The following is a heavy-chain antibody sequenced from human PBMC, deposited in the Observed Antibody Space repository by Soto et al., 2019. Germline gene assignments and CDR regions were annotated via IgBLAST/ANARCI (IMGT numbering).Heavy chain of an antibody. CDR2: INSDGRIT. CDR1: GFNFGIYW. J-gene: IGHJ4*02. Sequence: EVQLVESGGGLVQPGGSLRLSCAASGFNFGIYWLHWVRQAPGKGLVWVSRINSDGRITNYADSVKGRFTISRDNAKSTLYLQMNNLRAEDTAVYYCAREGFGYSYGYWGQGTLVTVSS. D-gene: IGHD5-18*01. V-gene: IGHV3-74*01. CDR3: AREGFGYSYGY.